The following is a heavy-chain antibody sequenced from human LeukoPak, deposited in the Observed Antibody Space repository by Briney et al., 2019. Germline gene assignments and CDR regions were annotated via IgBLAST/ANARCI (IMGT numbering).Heavy chain of an antibody. J-gene: IGHJ4*02. CDR2: IIPTFDTA. V-gene: IGHV1-69*01. CDR3: ARGFSSSWSYFDY. Sequence: ASVKVSCKASGGSFRSNAISWVRQAPGQGLEWMGGIIPTFDTAHYAQKLQGRVTITADESANTVFMELSSLRSGDTAVYYCARGFSSSWSYFDYWGQGTLVTVSS. D-gene: IGHD6-13*01. CDR1: GGSFRSNA.